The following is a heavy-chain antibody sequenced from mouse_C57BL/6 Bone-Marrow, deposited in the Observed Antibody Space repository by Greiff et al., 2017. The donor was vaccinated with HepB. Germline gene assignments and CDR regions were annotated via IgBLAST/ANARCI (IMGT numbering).Heavy chain of an antibody. D-gene: IGHD1-1*01. CDR1: GYSFTDYN. CDR3: ARNYGSSSSWYFDV. Sequence: KQSGPELVKPGASVKISCKASGYSFTDYNMNWVKQSNGKSLEWIGVINPNYGTTSYNQKFKGKATLTVDQSSSTAYMQLNSLTSEDSAVYYCARNYGSSSSWYFDVWGTGTTVTVSS. J-gene: IGHJ1*03. V-gene: IGHV1-39*01. CDR2: INPNYGTT.